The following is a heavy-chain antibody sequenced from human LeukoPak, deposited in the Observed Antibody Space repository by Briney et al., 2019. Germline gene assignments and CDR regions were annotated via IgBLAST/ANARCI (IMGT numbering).Heavy chain of an antibody. CDR1: GESFIGYY. D-gene: IGHD6-13*01. J-gene: IGHJ5*02. Sequence: SETLSLTCAVSGESFIGYYWTWIREPPGKGLEWIGEISLSGATNYNSSFQSRVTLSVNTSKNQFSLRLTSVTVADTAVYYCARHRWYLWIHPWGEGTLVAVSS. CDR3: ARHRWYLWIHP. V-gene: IGHV4-34*01. CDR2: ISLSGAT.